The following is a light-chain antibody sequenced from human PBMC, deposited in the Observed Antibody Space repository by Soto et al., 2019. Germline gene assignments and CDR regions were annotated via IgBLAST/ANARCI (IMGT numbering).Light chain of an antibody. CDR2: DAY. Sequence: EVLLTQSPVTLSLSPGERATLSCRASQMFRGLLAWYKQKPGQAPRLLIYDAYNRATDMPPRLSGSGTGTDFTLTISSLEPEDSAFYYCQQRYMWPITFGQGTRLKIK. CDR1: QMFRGL. J-gene: IGKJ5*01. CDR3: QQRYMWPIT. V-gene: IGKV3-11*01.